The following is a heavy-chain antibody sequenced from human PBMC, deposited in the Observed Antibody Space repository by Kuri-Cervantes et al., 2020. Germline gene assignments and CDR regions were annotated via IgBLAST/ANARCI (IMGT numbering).Heavy chain of an antibody. V-gene: IGHV3-9*01. CDR2: ISWNSGSI. CDR1: GLTFSSYG. CDR3: AKDLTYRSSSGFDN. Sequence: GGSLRLSCAASGLTFSSYGMHWVRQAPGKGLEWVSGISWNSGSIGYADSVKGRFTISRDNAKNSLYLQMNSLRAEDTALYYCAKDLTYRSSSGFDNWGQGTLVTVSS. J-gene: IGHJ4*02. D-gene: IGHD6-6*01.